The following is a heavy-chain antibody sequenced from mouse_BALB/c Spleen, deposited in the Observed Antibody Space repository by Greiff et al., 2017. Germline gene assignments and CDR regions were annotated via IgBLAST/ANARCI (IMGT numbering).Heavy chain of an antibody. CDR1: GFSLTSYG. V-gene: IGHV2-9*02. D-gene: IGHD1-1*01. J-gene: IGHJ4*01. Sequence: VQLQESGPGLVAPSQSLSITCTVSGFSLTSYGVHWVRQPPGKGLEWLGVIWAGGSTNYNSALMSRLSISKDNSKSQVFLKMNSLQTDDTAMYYCARDPLIGTVAMDYWGQGTSVTVSS. CDR3: ARDPLIGTVAMDY. CDR2: IWAGGST.